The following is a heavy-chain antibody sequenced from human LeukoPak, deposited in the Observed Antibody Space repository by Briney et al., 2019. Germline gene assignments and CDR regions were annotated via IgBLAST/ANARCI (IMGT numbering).Heavy chain of an antibody. CDR2: ISGSGDST. CDR1: GFTFSSYA. CDR3: AKRRGLELLYYYYMDV. V-gene: IGHV3-23*01. Sequence: GGSLRLSCAASGFTFSSYAMSWVRQAPGKGLEWVSAISGSGDSTDYADSVKGRFTISRDNFKNTLYLQMNSLRAEDTAVYYCAKRRGLELLYYYYMDVWGKGTTVTVSS. J-gene: IGHJ6*03. D-gene: IGHD1-7*01.